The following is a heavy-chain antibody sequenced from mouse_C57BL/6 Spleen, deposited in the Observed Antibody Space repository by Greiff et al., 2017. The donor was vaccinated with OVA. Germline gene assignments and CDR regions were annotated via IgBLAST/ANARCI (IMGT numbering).Heavy chain of an antibody. J-gene: IGHJ3*01. CDR3: ARHEEGSYYSNYPFAY. CDR1: GYTFTEYT. V-gene: IGHV1-62-2*01. Sequence: VQLQQSGAELVKPGASVKLSCKASGYTFTEYTIHWVKQRSGQGLEWIGWFYPGSGSIKYNEKFKDKATLTADKSSSTVYMELSRLTSEDSAVYFSARHEEGSYYSNYPFAYWGQGTLLTVSA. CDR2: FYPGSGSI. D-gene: IGHD2-5*01.